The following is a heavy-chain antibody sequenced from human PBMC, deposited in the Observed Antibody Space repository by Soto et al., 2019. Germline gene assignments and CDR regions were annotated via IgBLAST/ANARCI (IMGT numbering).Heavy chain of an antibody. V-gene: IGHV4-31*02. CDR1: GGSISSAAYY. CDR3: AREYTDGSNFFNC. Sequence: QVQLQESGPGLVKPSQTLSLPWTVSGGSISSAAYYWSWIRQHPGKGLEWIGYISNSGSTYYKPYLKTRVIISVDTSTNQFSLSLTSMTAAAAAVYYCAREYTDGSNFFNCWGQGAQVTVSS. D-gene: IGHD2-2*02. J-gene: IGHJ4*02. CDR2: ISNSGST.